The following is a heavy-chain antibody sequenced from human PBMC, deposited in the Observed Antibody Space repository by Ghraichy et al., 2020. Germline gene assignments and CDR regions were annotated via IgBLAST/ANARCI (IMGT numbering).Heavy chain of an antibody. CDR1: GFTFSSYS. D-gene: IGHD2-21*02. J-gene: IGHJ2*01. CDR3: ARKGASCGGDCYLDFDL. V-gene: IGHV3-48*02. CDR2: IDTGKRSTI. Sequence: ETLSLTCVASGFTFSSYSMNWVRQAPGKGLEWVSYIDTGKRSTIYYAGSVRGRFTISRDNGRNSLYLQMNSLRDEDTAVYYCARKGASCGGDCYLDFDLWGRGTLVTVSS.